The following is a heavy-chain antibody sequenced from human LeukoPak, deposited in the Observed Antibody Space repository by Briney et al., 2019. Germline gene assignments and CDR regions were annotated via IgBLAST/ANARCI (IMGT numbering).Heavy chain of an antibody. J-gene: IGHJ6*02. CDR2: IRSKANSYAT. CDR1: GFTFSGSA. D-gene: IGHD3-3*01. V-gene: IGHV3-73*01. CDR3: AGNIWSGPYYGMDV. Sequence: GGSLRLSCAASGFTFSGSAMHWVRQASGKGLEWVGRIRSKANSYATAYAASVKGRFTISRDDSKNTAYLQMNSLKTEDTAVYYCAGNIWSGPYYGMDVWGQGTTVTVSS.